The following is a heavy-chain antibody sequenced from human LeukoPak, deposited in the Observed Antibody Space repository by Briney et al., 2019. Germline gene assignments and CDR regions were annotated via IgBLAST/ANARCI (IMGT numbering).Heavy chain of an antibody. CDR3: ARGGSWYFDH. J-gene: IGHJ4*02. V-gene: IGHV3-74*01. CDR1: GFTFTSYW. CDR2: ASSDGSST. Sequence: PGGSLRLSCAASGFTFTSYWMHWVRQAPGKGLVWVSRASSDGSSTRYADSVKGRFTISRDNAKNTLSLQMNSLRAEDTAVYYCARGGSWYFDHWGQGTLVTVSS. D-gene: IGHD2-15*01.